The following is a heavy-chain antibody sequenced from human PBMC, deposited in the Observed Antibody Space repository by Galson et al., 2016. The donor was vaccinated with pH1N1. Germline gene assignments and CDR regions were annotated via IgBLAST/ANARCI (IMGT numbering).Heavy chain of an antibody. Sequence: SLRLSCAASGFTVSSNYMSWVRQAPGKGLEWVSLIYSGGRTYYADYVKGRFTISRDNSKNTLYLQMNSLRGEDTAVYYCARVGDFWSYYYYNMDVWGQGTTVTVSS. J-gene: IGHJ6*02. V-gene: IGHV3-53*01. CDR2: IYSGGRT. CDR1: GFTVSSNY. CDR3: ARVGDFWSYYYYNMDV. D-gene: IGHD3-3*01.